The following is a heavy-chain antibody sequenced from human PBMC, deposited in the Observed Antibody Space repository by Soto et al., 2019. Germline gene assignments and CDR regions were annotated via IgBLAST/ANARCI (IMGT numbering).Heavy chain of an antibody. CDR2: IWNDGTNK. Sequence: ESGGGVVQPGRSLRLSCAASGFSFSNYAMHWVRQAPGKGLEWVAVIWNDGTNKFYADSVRGRFTISRDNSENTLFFYMNSRRAEDTAVYYCARDLHNNYFYYYGMDVWGQGTTVTVSS. D-gene: IGHD4-4*01. CDR1: GFSFSNYA. J-gene: IGHJ6*02. CDR3: ARDLHNNYFYYYGMDV. V-gene: IGHV3-33*01.